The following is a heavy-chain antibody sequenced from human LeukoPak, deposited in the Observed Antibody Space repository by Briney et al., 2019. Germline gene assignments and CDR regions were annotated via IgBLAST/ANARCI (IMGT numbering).Heavy chain of an antibody. D-gene: IGHD5-12*01. Sequence: ASVKVSCKASGYTFTSYGISWVRQAPGQGLEWMGWISAYNGNTNYAQKLQGRVTMTTDTSTSTAYMELRSLRSDDTAVYYCAGADIVAPRLYYYYGMDVWGQGTTVTVSS. V-gene: IGHV1-18*01. CDR3: AGADIVAPRLYYYYGMDV. CDR1: GYTFTSYG. CDR2: ISAYNGNT. J-gene: IGHJ6*02.